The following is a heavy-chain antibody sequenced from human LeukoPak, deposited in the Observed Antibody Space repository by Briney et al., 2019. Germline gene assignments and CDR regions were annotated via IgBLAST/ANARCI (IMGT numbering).Heavy chain of an antibody. CDR1: GGTFSSYA. CDR2: IVPIFGTA. D-gene: IGHD2-2*01. CDR3: AIGGSTSPVRLGGQYYFDY. V-gene: IGHV1-69*06. Sequence: ASVKVSCKASGGTFSSYAISWVRQAPGQGLEWMGRIVPIFGTANYAQKFQGRVTITADKSTSTAYMELSGLRSEDTAVYYCAIGGSTSPVRLGGQYYFDYWGQGTLVTVSS. J-gene: IGHJ4*02.